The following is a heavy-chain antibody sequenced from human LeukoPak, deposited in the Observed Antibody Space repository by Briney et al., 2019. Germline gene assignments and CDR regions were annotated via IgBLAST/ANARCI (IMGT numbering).Heavy chain of an antibody. CDR3: AKDRFSSGWSD. Sequence: GRSLRLSCAASGFTFSSYGMHWVRQAPGKGLEWVAVIPYDGSNKYYADSVKGRFTISRDNSKNTLYLQMNSLRAEDTAVYYCAKDRFSSGWSDWGQGTLVTVSS. CDR1: GFTFSSYG. V-gene: IGHV3-30*18. D-gene: IGHD6-19*01. CDR2: IPYDGSNK. J-gene: IGHJ4*02.